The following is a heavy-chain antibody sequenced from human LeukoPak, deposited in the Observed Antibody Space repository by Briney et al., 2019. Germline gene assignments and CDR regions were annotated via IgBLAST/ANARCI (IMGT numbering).Heavy chain of an antibody. CDR1: GFTFSSYS. Sequence: GGSLRLSCAASGFTFSSYSMNWVRQAPGKGLEWVSYISSSSSTIYYADSVKGRFTISRDNSKNTLYLQMNSLRAEDTAVYYCAKAKPYSSSWYWDYWGQGTLVTVSS. CDR3: AKAKPYSSSWYWDY. CDR2: ISSSSSTI. J-gene: IGHJ4*02. V-gene: IGHV3-48*01. D-gene: IGHD6-13*01.